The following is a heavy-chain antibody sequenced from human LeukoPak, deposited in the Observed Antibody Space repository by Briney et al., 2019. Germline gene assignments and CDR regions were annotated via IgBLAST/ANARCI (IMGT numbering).Heavy chain of an antibody. V-gene: IGHV3-53*01. CDR3: ARVFSWYFDY. D-gene: IGHD6-13*01. J-gene: IGHJ4*02. CDR2: IYSGGST. CDR1: GFTVSSNY. Sequence: GGSLRLSCAASGFTVSSNYMSWVRRAPGKGLEWVSVIYSGGSTYYADSVKGRFTISRDNSKNTLYLQMNSLRAEDTAVYYCARVFSWYFDYWGQGTLVTVSS.